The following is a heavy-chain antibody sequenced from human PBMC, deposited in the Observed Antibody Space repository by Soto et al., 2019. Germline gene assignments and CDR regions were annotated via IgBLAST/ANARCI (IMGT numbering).Heavy chain of an antibody. CDR2: IWYDGSNK. V-gene: IGHV3-33*01. CDR3: ARDSVQISDYVWGSYRYGVYYGMDV. CDR1: GLTFSIYG. Sequence: QPGGCLRLSCAASGLTFSIYGMPGVRQAPGKGLEWVAVIWYDGSNKYYADSVKGRFTISRDNSKNTLYLQMNSLRAEDTAVYYCARDSVQISDYVWGSYRYGVYYGMDVWGQGTTVTVSS. D-gene: IGHD3-16*02. J-gene: IGHJ6*02.